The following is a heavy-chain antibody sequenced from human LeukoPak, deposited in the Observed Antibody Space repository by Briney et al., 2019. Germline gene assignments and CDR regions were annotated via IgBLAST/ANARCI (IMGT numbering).Heavy chain of an antibody. CDR2: IKLDGSEK. Sequence: GGSLRLSCVASGFTFSHYWMFWVRQAPGKGLEWVANIKLDGSEKYYVDSVKGRFTISRDNANNSVYLQMNSLRADDSAVYFCARGYMDVWGRGTTVTVSS. J-gene: IGHJ6*03. V-gene: IGHV3-7*01. CDR1: GFTFSHYW. CDR3: ARGYMDV.